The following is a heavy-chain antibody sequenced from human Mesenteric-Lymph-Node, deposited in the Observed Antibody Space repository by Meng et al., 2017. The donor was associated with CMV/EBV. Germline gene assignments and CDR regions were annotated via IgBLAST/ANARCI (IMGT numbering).Heavy chain of an antibody. D-gene: IGHD2/OR15-2a*01. J-gene: IGHJ4*02. CDR2: IIPFLDIP. Sequence: SVKVSCKTSGGTFSDYAISWVRQAPGQGLEWMGRIIPFLDIPNYAQNFQGRVTITADRSTSTSYMELSSLRSEDTAVYYCAKFPACNNINCQPYWGQGTLVTVSS. V-gene: IGHV1-69*04. CDR1: GGTFSDYA. CDR3: AKFPACNNINCQPY.